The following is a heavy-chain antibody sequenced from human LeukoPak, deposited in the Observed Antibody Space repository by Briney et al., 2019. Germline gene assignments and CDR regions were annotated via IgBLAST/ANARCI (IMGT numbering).Heavy chain of an antibody. CDR2: IYYSGTA. J-gene: IGHJ1*01. CDR1: GGSISSYY. V-gene: IGHV4-59*01. Sequence: SETLSLTCIVSGGSISSYYWGWIRQPPGKGLEWIGYIYYSGTANYNPSLQSRVTISIDTSKKQFSLNLSSVTAADTAVYYCARFQGYFQHWGQGTLVTVSS. CDR3: ARFQGYFQH.